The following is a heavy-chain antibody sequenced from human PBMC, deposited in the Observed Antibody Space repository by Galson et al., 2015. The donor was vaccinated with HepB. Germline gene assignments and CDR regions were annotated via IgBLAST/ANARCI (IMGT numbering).Heavy chain of an antibody. CDR1: GFAFNTYA. J-gene: IGHJ4*02. V-gene: IGHV3-23*01. Sequence: SLRLSCAASGFAFNTYAMSWVRQAPGKGLEWVSSISGSGANTYYADSVKGRFTISRDTAKNTLYLEMDSLTAEDTAVYYCAKAAITLIVMIHFDYWGQGILVTVSS. D-gene: IGHD3-22*01. CDR2: ISGSGANT. CDR3: AKAAITLIVMIHFDY.